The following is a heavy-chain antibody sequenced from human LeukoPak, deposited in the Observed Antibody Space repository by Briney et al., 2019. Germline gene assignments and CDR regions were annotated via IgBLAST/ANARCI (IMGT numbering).Heavy chain of an antibody. CDR1: GFTVSSNY. J-gene: IGHJ4*02. CDR3: ARGHDYDSSVAY. Sequence: AGGSLRLSCAASGFTVSSNYMSWVRQAPGKGLEWVSVIYSGGSTYYADSVKGRFTISRDNSKNTVDLQMNSLRGEDTAVYYCARGHDYDSSVAYWGQGTLVTVSS. D-gene: IGHD3-22*01. V-gene: IGHV3-66*01. CDR2: IYSGGST.